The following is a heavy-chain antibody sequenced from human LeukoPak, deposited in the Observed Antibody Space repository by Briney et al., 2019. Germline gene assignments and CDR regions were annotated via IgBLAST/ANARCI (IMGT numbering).Heavy chain of an antibody. CDR2: FDSEDGET. J-gene: IGHJ5*02. D-gene: IGHD6-13*01. CDR3: ATGAAAGNWFDP. CDR1: GYTLTELS. V-gene: IGHV1-24*01. Sequence: ASVKVSCKVSGYTLTELSMHWVRQAPGKGLEWMGGFDSEDGETIYAQKFQGRVTMTEDTSTDTAYMELSSLRSEDTAVYYCATGAAAGNWFDPWGQGTLVTVSS.